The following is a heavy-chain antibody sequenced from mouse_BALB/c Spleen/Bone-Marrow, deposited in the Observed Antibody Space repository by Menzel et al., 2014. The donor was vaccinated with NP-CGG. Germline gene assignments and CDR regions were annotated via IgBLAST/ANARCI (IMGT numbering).Heavy chain of an antibody. Sequence: EVQLQQSGAELVKPGASVKLSCTASGFNIKDTYMHWVKQRPEQGLEWIGRIDPANGNIKYDPKFQGKATITADTSSNTAYLQFSSLTSEDAAVYCCTPYYYDRWFANWGQGTLVTVSA. CDR3: TPYYYDRWFAN. V-gene: IGHV14-3*02. CDR1: GFNIKDTY. CDR2: IDPANGNI. J-gene: IGHJ3*01. D-gene: IGHD1-1*01.